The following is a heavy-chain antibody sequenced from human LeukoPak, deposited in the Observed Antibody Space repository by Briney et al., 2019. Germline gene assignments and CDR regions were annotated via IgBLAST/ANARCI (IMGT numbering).Heavy chain of an antibody. D-gene: IGHD4-23*01. CDR1: GGTFSSYA. CDR2: IIPIFGTA. CDR3: ARENGGNSDAFDI. Sequence: ASVKVSCKASGGTFSSYAISWVRQAPGQELEWMGGIIPIFGTANYAQKFQGRVTITADESTSTAYMELSSLRSEDTAVYYCARENGGNSDAFDIWGQGTMVTVSS. J-gene: IGHJ3*02. V-gene: IGHV1-69*13.